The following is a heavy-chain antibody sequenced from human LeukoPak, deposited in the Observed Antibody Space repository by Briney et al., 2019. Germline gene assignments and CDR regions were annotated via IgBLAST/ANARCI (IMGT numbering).Heavy chain of an antibody. D-gene: IGHD1-26*01. V-gene: IGHV1-2*02. Sequence: GASVKVSCKSSGYAFTVYYMDWVRQAPGQGLGWMGWINPNSGGTNYAQKHQGSVTMARDTSISTAYMELSRLRSDDTAVCYCAREGPIVGATHLVDYWGQGTLVTVSS. J-gene: IGHJ4*02. CDR2: INPNSGGT. CDR3: AREGPIVGATHLVDY. CDR1: GYAFTVYY.